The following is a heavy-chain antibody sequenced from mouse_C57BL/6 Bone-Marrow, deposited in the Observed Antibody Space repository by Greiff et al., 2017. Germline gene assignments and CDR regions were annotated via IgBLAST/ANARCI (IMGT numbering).Heavy chain of an antibody. Sequence: VMLVESGPGLVAPSQSLSITCTVSGFSLTSYGVSWVRQPPGKGLEWLGVIWGDGSTNYHSALISRLSISKDNSKSQVFLKLNSLQTDDTATYYCAKNLHKYDYDEAWFAYWGQGTLVTVSA. J-gene: IGHJ3*01. CDR2: IWGDGST. D-gene: IGHD2-4*01. V-gene: IGHV2-3*01. CDR3: AKNLHKYDYDEAWFAY. CDR1: GFSLTSYG.